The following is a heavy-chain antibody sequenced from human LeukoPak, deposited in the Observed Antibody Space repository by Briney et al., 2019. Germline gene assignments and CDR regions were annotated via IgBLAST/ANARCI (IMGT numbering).Heavy chain of an antibody. Sequence: ASVKVSCKASGYTFTGYYMHWVRQAPGKGLEWMGGFDPEDGETIYAQKFQGRVTMTEDTSTDTAYMELSSLRSEDTAVYYCATSGSYALDAFDIWGQGTMVTVSS. CDR2: FDPEDGET. CDR3: ATSGSYALDAFDI. J-gene: IGHJ3*02. D-gene: IGHD1-26*01. CDR1: GYTFTGYY. V-gene: IGHV1-24*01.